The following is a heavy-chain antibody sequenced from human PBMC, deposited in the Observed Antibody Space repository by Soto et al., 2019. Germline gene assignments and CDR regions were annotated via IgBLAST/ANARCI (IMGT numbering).Heavy chain of an antibody. V-gene: IGHV1-3*01. J-gene: IGHJ4*02. CDR1: GYTFTYYA. Sequence: QVQLVQSGAEVKKPGASVKISCKASGYTFTYYALHWVRQAPGQRPEWLGWINPGNGDTRYAEDVQDRVTITRDTAARTVYRGLTSLTSEDTAVYFWASRPGPEQWLVLDYWGQGTLVTVSS. CDR3: ASRPGPEQWLVLDY. CDR2: INPGNGDT. D-gene: IGHD6-19*01.